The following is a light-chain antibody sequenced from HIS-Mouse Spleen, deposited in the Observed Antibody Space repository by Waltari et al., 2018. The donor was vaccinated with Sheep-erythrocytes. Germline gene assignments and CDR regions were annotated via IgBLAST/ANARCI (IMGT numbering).Light chain of an antibody. CDR3: SSYTSSSTLV. J-gene: IGLJ2*01. Sequence: QSALTQPRSVSGSPGQSVTIPCTGTSSDVGGYNYVSWYQQHPGKAPKLMIYEVSNRPSGVSNRFSGSKSGNTASLTISGLQAEDEADYYCSSYTSSSTLVFGGGTKLTVL. CDR2: EVS. CDR1: SSDVGGYNY. V-gene: IGLV2-14*01.